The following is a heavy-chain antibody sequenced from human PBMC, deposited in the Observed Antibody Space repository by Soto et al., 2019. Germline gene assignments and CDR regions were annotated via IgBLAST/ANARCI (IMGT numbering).Heavy chain of an antibody. Sequence: EVQVLESGGGLVQPGGSLRLSCAASGFTFSTYAMTWVRQAPGKGLEWVSALSGSGDSTYYADSVKGRFTVSRDNSKNTLYLQMNRLRAEDTAVYYCAKDRYLNWFESWGQGTLVTVSS. CDR3: AKDRYLNWFES. CDR2: LSGSGDST. J-gene: IGHJ5*01. D-gene: IGHD3-16*02. CDR1: GFTFSTYA. V-gene: IGHV3-23*01.